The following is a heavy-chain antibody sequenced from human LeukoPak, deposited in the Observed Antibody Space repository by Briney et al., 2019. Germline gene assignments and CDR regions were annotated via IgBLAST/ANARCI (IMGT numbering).Heavy chain of an antibody. Sequence: GGSLRLSCAASGFTFDDYGVSWVRHAPGKGLEWVCGISWDGGSTGYADAVKGRFTNSRDNAKNSLYLQMNSLRAEDTALYSCARVSDISVAAYFDYWGQGTLVTVSS. CDR1: GFTFDDYG. CDR3: ARVSDISVAAYFDY. V-gene: IGHV3-20*04. CDR2: ISWDGGST. D-gene: IGHD6-19*01. J-gene: IGHJ4*02.